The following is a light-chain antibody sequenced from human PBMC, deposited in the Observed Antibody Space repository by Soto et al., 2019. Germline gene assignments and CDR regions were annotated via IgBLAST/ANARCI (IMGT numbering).Light chain of an antibody. J-gene: IGLJ3*02. CDR3: QTWASGIRV. CDR1: SGHSSHA. CDR2: LNSDGSH. V-gene: IGLV4-69*01. Sequence: QPVLTQSPSASASLGASVKLTCTLSSGHSSHAIAWHRQQPEKGPRYLMKLNSDGSHSKGDGIPDRFSGSTSGAERYLTISSLQSEDEADYYCQTWASGIRVFGGGTKLTVL.